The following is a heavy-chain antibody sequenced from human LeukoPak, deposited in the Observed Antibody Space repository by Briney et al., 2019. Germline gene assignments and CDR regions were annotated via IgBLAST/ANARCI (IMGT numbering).Heavy chain of an antibody. Sequence: PGGSLRLSCAASGFTFSSYAMSWVRQAPGKGLEWVSAISGGGGGTNYADSVKGRFTISRDNSKNTLYLQMNSLRAEDTAVYYCAKASIRRIVVTATFDYWGQGTLVTVSS. CDR2: ISGGGGGT. V-gene: IGHV3-23*01. J-gene: IGHJ4*02. D-gene: IGHD2-21*02. CDR1: GFTFSSYA. CDR3: AKASIRRIVVTATFDY.